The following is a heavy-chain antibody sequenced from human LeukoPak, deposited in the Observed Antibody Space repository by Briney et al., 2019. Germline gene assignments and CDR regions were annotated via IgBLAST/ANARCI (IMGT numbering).Heavy chain of an antibody. V-gene: IGHV4-39*07. CDR1: GASISGSGYY. Sequence: SETLSLTCTVSGASISGSGYYWSWIRQPPGKGLEWIGEINHSGSTNYNPSLKSRVTISVDTSKNQFSLKLSSVTAADTAVYYRARARLHRRVRGVIIGGHYFDYWGQGTLVTVSS. J-gene: IGHJ4*02. D-gene: IGHD3-10*01. CDR2: INHSGST. CDR3: ARARLHRRVRGVIIGGHYFDY.